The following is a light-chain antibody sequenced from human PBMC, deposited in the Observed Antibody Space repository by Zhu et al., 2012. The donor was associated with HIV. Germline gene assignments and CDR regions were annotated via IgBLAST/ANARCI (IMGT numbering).Light chain of an antibody. Sequence: NVLTQSPDTLSLSPGDRATLACRASQSVSSNYVIWYQQKPGQAPRPLIYGASDRASGVPDRFSGSGSGTDFTLTISRLEAEDFAVYYCHQYDNSWTFGQGTKVEIK. CDR2: GAS. CDR3: HQYDNSWT. J-gene: IGKJ1*01. V-gene: IGKV3-20*01. CDR1: QSVSSNY.